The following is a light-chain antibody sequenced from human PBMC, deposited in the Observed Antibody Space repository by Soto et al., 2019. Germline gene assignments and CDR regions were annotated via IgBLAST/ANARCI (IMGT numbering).Light chain of an antibody. V-gene: IGLV1-40*01. CDR2: GNS. CDR3: QSYDSSLSAFYV. CDR1: SSNIGAGYD. J-gene: IGLJ1*01. Sequence: QSFLTQPPSVSGAPGQRVTISCTGSSSNIGAGYDVHWYQQLPGTAPKLLIYGNSNRPSGVPDRFSGSKSGTSASLAITGLQAEDEADYYCQSYDSSLSAFYVFGTGTKVTVL.